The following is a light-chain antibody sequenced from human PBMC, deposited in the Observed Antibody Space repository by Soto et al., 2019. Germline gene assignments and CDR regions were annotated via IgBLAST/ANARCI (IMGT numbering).Light chain of an antibody. J-gene: IGKJ1*01. CDR3: QQYHTYSRT. CDR1: QSVSKW. CDR2: EGS. V-gene: IGKV1-5*03. Sequence: DSRMIQSPSTVSASVGDRGTITCGASQSVSKWLAWYRQKPGEAPKLLIYEGSTLERGVPSRFSGSGSGTEFTLTISSLQPDDFATFYCQQYHTYSRTFGQGTKVEVK.